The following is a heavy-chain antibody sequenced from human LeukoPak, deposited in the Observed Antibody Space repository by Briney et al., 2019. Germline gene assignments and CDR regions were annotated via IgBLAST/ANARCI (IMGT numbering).Heavy chain of an antibody. J-gene: IGHJ4*02. V-gene: IGHV3-21*01. CDR2: ISSSGTYI. CDR1: GFTFSTYI. D-gene: IGHD3-16*01. CDR3: ARGDLDMNDY. Sequence: GGSLRLSCSASGFTFSTYIMNWVRQAPGKGLEWVSYISSSGTYIYYADSVKGRFTISRDSAKNSLYLQMNSLRAEDTSVYYCARGDLDMNDYWGQGTLVTVSS.